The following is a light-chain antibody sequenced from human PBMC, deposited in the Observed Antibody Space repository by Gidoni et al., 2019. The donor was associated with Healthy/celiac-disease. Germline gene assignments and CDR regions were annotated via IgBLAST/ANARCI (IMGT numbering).Light chain of an antibody. J-gene: IGLJ3*02. Sequence: QSVLTQPPSVSGAPGQRVTISCTGSSSNIGAGYDVHWYQQLPGTAPKLLMYGNTNRPSGVPDRCSGSKSGTSASLAITGLQAEDEADYYCQSRRVFGGGTKLTVL. CDR3: QSRRV. V-gene: IGLV1-40*01. CDR2: GNT. CDR1: SSNIGAGYD.